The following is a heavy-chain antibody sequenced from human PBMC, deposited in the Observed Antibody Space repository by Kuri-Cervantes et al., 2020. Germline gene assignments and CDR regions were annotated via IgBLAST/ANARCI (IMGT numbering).Heavy chain of an antibody. CDR3: ARAEYSSGWYVYFDY. D-gene: IGHD6-19*01. CDR1: GGSISGGGYY. J-gene: IGHJ4*02. CDR2: IYYSGST. V-gene: IGHV4-31*03. Sequence: SETLSLSCTVSGGSISGGGYYWSWIRQHPGKGLEWIGYIYYSGSTYYNPSLKSRVTISVDTSKNQFSLKLSSVTAADTAVYYCARAEYSSGWYVYFDYWGQGTLVTVSS.